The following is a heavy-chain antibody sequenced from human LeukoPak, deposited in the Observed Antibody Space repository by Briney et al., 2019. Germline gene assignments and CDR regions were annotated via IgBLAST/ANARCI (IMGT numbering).Heavy chain of an antibody. J-gene: IGHJ4*02. CDR2: ISYDVSNK. V-gene: IGHV3-30-3*01. CDR3: ARASLRFLEWLSLPYYFDY. CDR1: GFTFSDYY. Sequence: GGSLRLSCAASGFTFSDYYMSWIRQAPGEGLEWVAVISYDVSNKYYADSVKGRFTISRDNSKNTLYLQMNSLRAEDTAVYCCARASLRFLEWLSLPYYFDYGGQGPLVTVTS. D-gene: IGHD3-3*01.